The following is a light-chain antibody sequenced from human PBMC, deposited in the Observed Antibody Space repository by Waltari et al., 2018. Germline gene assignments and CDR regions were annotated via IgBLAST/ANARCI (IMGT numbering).Light chain of an antibody. CDR2: KTT. J-gene: IGLJ3*02. V-gene: IGLV8-61*01. CDR3: RLYMGSGIWV. CDR1: SGSLSSTSY. Sequence: QTVVTQEPSLAVSPGGTVTLTCAFISGSLSSTSYTTWYQQSPGQAPPTLVYKTTSRSSGVPDRFSGSVLGNKAALTITGAQADDESDYYCRLYMGSGIWVFGGGTKLTVL.